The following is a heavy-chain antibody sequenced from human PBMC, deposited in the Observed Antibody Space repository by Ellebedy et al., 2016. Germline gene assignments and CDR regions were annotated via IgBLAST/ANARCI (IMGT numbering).Heavy chain of an antibody. Sequence: GGSLRLSXVASGLTFRNFFMSWVRQAPGGGLEWVSTISGGGDATVYADSVKGRFTISRDNSRNTLYLQMNSLRAEDTAMYYCYYGHYSGSWGQGTLVTVSS. V-gene: IGHV3-23*01. D-gene: IGHD4-17*01. CDR1: GLTFRNFF. CDR3: YYGHYSGS. CDR2: ISGGGDAT. J-gene: IGHJ4*02.